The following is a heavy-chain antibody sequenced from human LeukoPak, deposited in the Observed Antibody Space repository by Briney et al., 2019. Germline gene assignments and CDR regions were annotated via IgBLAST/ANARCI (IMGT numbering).Heavy chain of an antibody. J-gene: IGHJ6*02. CDR2: IYPGDSDT. D-gene: IGHD5-18*01. CDR3: ARIANVDTAMSPAPGYYYYGMDV. Sequence: GESLKISCKGSGYSFTSYWIGWVRQMPGKGLEGMGIIYPGDSDTRYSPSFQGQVTISADKSISTAYLQWSSLKASDTAMYYCARIANVDTAMSPAPGYYYYGMDVWGQGTTVTVSS. CDR1: GYSFTSYW. V-gene: IGHV5-51*01.